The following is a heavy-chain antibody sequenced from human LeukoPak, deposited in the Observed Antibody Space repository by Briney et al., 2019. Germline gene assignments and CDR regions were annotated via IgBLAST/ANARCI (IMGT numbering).Heavy chain of an antibody. V-gene: IGHV1-46*01. CDR1: GDTFSGYY. D-gene: IGHD3-22*01. Sequence: ASVKVSCKAFGDTFSGYYIHWVRLAPGQGLEWMGIINPGGGSTTYALKFQGRFTMTRDTSTNTIYMELSSLTSEDTAVYYCARGAYYYDPQGALDIWGQGTVVTVSS. CDR2: INPGGGST. J-gene: IGHJ3*02. CDR3: ARGAYYYDPQGALDI.